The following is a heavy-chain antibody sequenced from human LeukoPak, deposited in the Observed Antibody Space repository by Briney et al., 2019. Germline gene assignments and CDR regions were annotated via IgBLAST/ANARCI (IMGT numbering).Heavy chain of an antibody. V-gene: IGHV4-38-2*02. CDR3: ARDRVYASIVWFDP. D-gene: IGHD2-8*01. Sequence: SETLSLTCTVSGYSISSGYYWGWIRQPPGKGLEWIGSIYHSGSTYYNPSLKSRVTISGDTSKNQFSLRLGSVTAADTAVYYCARDRVYASIVWFDPWGQGTLVTVSS. J-gene: IGHJ5*02. CDR2: IYHSGST. CDR1: GYSISSGYY.